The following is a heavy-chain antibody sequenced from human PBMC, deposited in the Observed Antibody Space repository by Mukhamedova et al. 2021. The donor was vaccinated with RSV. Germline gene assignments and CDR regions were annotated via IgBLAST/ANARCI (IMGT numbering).Heavy chain of an antibody. D-gene: IGHD3-10*01. CDR3: ACSGGFVDY. V-gene: IGHV4-39*01. Sequence: YYNPSLKSRVTISVDTSKNQFSLKLSSVTAADTAVYYCACSGGFVDYWCQGTPVTVFS. J-gene: IGHJ4*02.